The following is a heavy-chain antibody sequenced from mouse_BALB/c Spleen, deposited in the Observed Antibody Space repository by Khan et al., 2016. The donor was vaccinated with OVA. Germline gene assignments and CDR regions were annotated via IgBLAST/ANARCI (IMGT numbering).Heavy chain of an antibody. V-gene: IGHV1S137*01. J-gene: IGHJ3*01. CDR1: GYTFTDYA. CDR2: ISSNYGDA. Sequence: QVQLQQSGAELVRPGVSVKISCKASGYTFTDYAMHWVKQRHAKSLEWIGVISSNYGDADYNQKFQGKASMTVDRSPSTVYMELARLTSEDSAIYYCVRGGKFAYWGQGTLVTVSA. CDR3: VRGGKFAY. D-gene: IGHD1-1*02.